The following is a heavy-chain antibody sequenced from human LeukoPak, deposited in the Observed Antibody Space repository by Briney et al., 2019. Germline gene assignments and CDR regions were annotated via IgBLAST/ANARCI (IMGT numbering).Heavy chain of an antibody. V-gene: IGHV4-34*01. CDR2: INHSGST. J-gene: IGHJ3*02. Sequence: PSETLSLTCAVYGGSFSGYYWSWIRQPPGKGLEWIGEINHSGSTNYNPSLKSRVTISVDTSKNQFSLKLSSVTAADTAVYYCARDRYYYDSSGYLGAFDIWGQGTMVTVSS. D-gene: IGHD3-22*01. CDR1: GGSFSGYY. CDR3: ARDRYYYDSSGYLGAFDI.